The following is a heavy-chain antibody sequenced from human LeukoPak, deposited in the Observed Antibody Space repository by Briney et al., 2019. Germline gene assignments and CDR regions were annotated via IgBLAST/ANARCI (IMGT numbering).Heavy chain of an antibody. Sequence: GRSLRLSCAASGFTFSSYAMHWVRQAPGKGLEGVGVISYDGSNKYYPDSVKGRFTIPRDNSKNTLYLQMNSLRAEDTAVYYCARSYQPLLYYFDYWGQGTLVTVSS. D-gene: IGHD2-2*01. CDR3: ARSYQPLLYYFDY. CDR1: GFTFSSYA. CDR2: ISYDGSNK. V-gene: IGHV3-30-3*01. J-gene: IGHJ4*02.